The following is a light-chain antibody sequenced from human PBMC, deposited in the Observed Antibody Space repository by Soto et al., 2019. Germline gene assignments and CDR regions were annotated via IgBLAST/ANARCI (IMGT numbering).Light chain of an antibody. J-gene: IGKJ2*01. CDR2: GAS. Sequence: EIVLTQSPGTLSLSPGERATLSCRASQSVSSSYLAWYQQKPGQAPRVLIYGASSRATGVPARFSASGSGTDFTLTISRLEPEDFAADYCQQYGGSPPYTFGQGTKLEIK. CDR1: QSVSSSY. CDR3: QQYGGSPPYT. V-gene: IGKV3-20*01.